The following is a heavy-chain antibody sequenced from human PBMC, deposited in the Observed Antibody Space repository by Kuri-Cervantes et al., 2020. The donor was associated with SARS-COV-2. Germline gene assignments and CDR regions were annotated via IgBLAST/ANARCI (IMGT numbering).Heavy chain of an antibody. CDR2: IKQDGSEK. CDR1: GFTFSSYW. J-gene: IGHJ3*02. Sequence: GGSLRLSCAASGFTFSSYWMSWVRQAPGKGLEWVANIKQDGSEKYYVDSVKGRFTISRENAKNSLYLQMNSLRAEDTAVYYCARGWGGGAFDIWGQGTMITVSS. V-gene: IGHV3-7*01. D-gene: IGHD3-16*01. CDR3: ARGWGGGAFDI.